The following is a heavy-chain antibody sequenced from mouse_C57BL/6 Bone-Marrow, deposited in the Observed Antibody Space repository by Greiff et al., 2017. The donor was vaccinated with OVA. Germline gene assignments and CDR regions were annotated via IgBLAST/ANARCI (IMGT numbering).Heavy chain of an antibody. D-gene: IGHD1-1*01. CDR3: ASRLRYFDY. CDR1: GYTFTSYW. V-gene: IGHV1-55*01. Sequence: QVQLKESGAELVKPGASVKMSCKASGYTFTSYWITWVKQRPGQGLEWIGDIYPGSGSTNYNEKFKSKATLTVDTSSSTAYMQLSSLTSEDSAVYYCASRLRYFDYWGQGTTLTVSS. CDR2: IYPGSGST. J-gene: IGHJ2*01.